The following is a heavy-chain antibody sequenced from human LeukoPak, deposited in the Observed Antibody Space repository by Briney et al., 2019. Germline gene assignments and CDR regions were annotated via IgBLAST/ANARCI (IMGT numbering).Heavy chain of an antibody. J-gene: IGHJ6*03. CDR1: GGTFSSYA. D-gene: IGHD1-7*01. Sequence: ASVKVFCKASGGTFSSYAISWVRQAPGQGLEWMGRIIPIFGTANYAQKFQGRVTITTDESTSTAYMELSSLRSEDTAVYYCAREGLQTYNWNYYVGNYYYYYMDVWGKGTTVTVSS. CDR3: AREGLQTYNWNYYVGNYYYYYMDV. V-gene: IGHV1-69*05. CDR2: IIPIFGTA.